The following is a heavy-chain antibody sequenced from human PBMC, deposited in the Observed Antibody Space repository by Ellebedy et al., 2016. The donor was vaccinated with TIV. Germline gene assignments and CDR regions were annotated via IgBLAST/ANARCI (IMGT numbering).Heavy chain of an antibody. Sequence: GESLKISXAASGFTFSTSWMHWVRQAPGKGLVWVSRINSDGTNTNYADSVKGRFTVSRDNAKNTLYLQMNSLRAEDTAVHYCANDFGSPRGLDVWGQGITVTVSS. J-gene: IGHJ6*02. CDR2: INSDGTNT. CDR1: GFTFSTSW. D-gene: IGHD3-10*01. V-gene: IGHV3-74*01. CDR3: ANDFGSPRGLDV.